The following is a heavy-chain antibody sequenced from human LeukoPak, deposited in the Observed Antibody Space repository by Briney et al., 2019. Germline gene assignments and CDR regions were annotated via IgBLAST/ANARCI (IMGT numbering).Heavy chain of an antibody. D-gene: IGHD2-2*01. CDR3: ARSLVGSTYFDY. Sequence: PSETLSLTCTVSGGSISGYNWNWIRQPAGKGLEWIGRISTGVNTAYNPSLKSRITLSLDTTKNQLSLNLTSVTAADTAMYYCARSLVGSTYFDYWGQGTLVTVSS. V-gene: IGHV4-4*07. J-gene: IGHJ4*02. CDR2: ISTGVNT. CDR1: GGSISGYN.